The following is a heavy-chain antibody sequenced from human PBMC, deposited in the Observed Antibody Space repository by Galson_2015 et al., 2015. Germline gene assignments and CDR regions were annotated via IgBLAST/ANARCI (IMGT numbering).Heavy chain of an antibody. V-gene: IGHV1-46*01. CDR3: ARGGYGDYVVDNWFDP. J-gene: IGHJ5*02. CDR2: INPSGGST. D-gene: IGHD4-17*01. Sequence: SVKVSCKASGYTFTSYYMHWVRQAPGQGLEWMGKINPSGGSTSYAQKFQGRVTMTRDTSTSTVYMELSSLRSEDTAVYYCARGGYGDYVVDNWFDPWGQGTLVTVSS. CDR1: GYTFTSYY.